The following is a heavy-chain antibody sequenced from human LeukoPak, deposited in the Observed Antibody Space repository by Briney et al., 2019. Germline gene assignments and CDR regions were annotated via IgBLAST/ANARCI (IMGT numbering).Heavy chain of an antibody. CDR2: ISYDGSDK. CDR3: ARDRGYCSSTSCFLGYYFDY. J-gene: IGHJ4*02. Sequence: GGSLRLSCAASGFTFSSYAMHWVRQAPGKGLEWVAIISYDGSDKYYADSVKGRFTNSRDNSKNTLFLQMNSLRADDTAVYYCARDRGYCSSTSCFLGYYFDYWGQGTLVTVSS. D-gene: IGHD2-2*03. CDR1: GFTFSSYA. V-gene: IGHV3-30*04.